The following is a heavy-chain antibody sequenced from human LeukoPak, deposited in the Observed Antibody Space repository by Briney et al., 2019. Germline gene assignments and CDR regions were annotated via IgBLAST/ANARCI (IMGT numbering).Heavy chain of an antibody. J-gene: IGHJ4*02. V-gene: IGHV1-8*01. CDR1: GYTFTSYD. D-gene: IGHD3-10*01. Sequence: EASVKVSCKASGYTFTSYDINWVRQVTGQGLEWMGWMNPNSGNTGYAQKFQGRVTMTRNTSISTAYMELSSLRSEDTAVYYCAITYGSGSSHFDYWGQGTLVTVSS. CDR2: MNPNSGNT. CDR3: AITYGSGSSHFDY.